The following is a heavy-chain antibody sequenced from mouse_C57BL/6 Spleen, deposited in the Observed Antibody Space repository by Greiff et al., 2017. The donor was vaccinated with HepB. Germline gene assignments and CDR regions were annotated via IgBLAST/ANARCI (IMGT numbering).Heavy chain of an antibody. CDR3: ARDGSLGKDYYAMDY. CDR1: GFTFSSYA. CDR2: ISDGGSYT. Sequence: EVQVVESGGGLVKPGGSLKLSCAASGFTFSSYAMSWVRQTPEKRLEWVATISDGGSYTYYPDNVKGRFTISRDNAKNNLYLQMSHLKSEDTAMYYCARDGSLGKDYYAMDYWGQGTSVTVSS. D-gene: IGHD4-1*01. V-gene: IGHV5-4*01. J-gene: IGHJ4*01.